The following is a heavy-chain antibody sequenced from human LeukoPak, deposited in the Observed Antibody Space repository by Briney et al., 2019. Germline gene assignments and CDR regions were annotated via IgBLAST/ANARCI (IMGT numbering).Heavy chain of an antibody. CDR2: INHSGST. CDR1: GGSFSGYY. V-gene: IGHV4-34*01. CDR3: ARYDYVWGSYRYSFDY. J-gene: IGHJ4*02. D-gene: IGHD3-16*02. Sequence: PSETLSLTCAVYGGSFSGYYWSWIRQPPGKGLEWIGEINHSGSTNYNPSLKSRVTISVDTSKNQFSLKLSSVTAADTAVYYCARYDYVWGSYRYSFDYWGQGTLVTVSS.